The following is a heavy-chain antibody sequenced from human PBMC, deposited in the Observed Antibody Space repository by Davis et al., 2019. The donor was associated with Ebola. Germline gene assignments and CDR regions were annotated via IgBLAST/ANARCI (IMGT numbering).Heavy chain of an antibody. CDR3: ARGGYCSGGSCYFVDY. D-gene: IGHD2-15*01. J-gene: IGHJ4*02. CDR2: INPSGGST. V-gene: IGHV1-46*01. CDR1: GYTFTSYY. Sequence: AASVKVSCKASGYTFTSYYMHWVRQAPGQGLEWMGIINPSGGSTSYAQKFQGRVTMTRDTSTSTVYMELSSLRSEDTAVYYCARGGYCSGGSCYFVDYWGQGTLVTVSS.